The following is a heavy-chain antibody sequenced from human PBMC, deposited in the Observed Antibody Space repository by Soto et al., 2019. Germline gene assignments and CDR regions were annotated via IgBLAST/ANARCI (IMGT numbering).Heavy chain of an antibody. CDR1: GGPINGYF. CDR2: IHSSGAT. D-gene: IGHD3-22*01. Sequence: SETLSLTCTVSGGPINGYFWSWVRQPPGKGLEWIGYIHSSGATKQRSSLKSRLDISIDTSENQFSLKLTSVTAADTAVYYCARVLVNARYETSGYDTFDVWGRGTMVTVSS. CDR3: ARVLVNARYETSGYDTFDV. J-gene: IGHJ3*01. V-gene: IGHV4-59*01.